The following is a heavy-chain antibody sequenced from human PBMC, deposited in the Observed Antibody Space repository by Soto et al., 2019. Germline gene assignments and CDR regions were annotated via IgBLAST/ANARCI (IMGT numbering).Heavy chain of an antibody. CDR1: GFTFSSYS. Sequence: GGSLRLSCAASGFTFSSYSMNLVRQAPGKGLEWVSSISSSSSYIYYADSVKGRFTISRDNAKNSLYLQMNSLRAEDTAVYYCARGLVDIVSYFDYWGQGTLVTVSS. J-gene: IGHJ4*02. CDR3: ARGLVDIVSYFDY. CDR2: ISSSSSYI. D-gene: IGHD5-12*01. V-gene: IGHV3-21*01.